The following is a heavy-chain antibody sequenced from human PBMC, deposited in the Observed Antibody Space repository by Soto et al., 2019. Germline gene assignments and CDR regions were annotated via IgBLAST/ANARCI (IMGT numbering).Heavy chain of an antibody. CDR3: ARLTIRARDFDY. CDR1: GGSISSYY. J-gene: IGHJ4*02. CDR2: IYYSGST. V-gene: IGHV4-59*01. Sequence: PSETLSLTCTVSGGSISSYYWSWIRQPPGKGLEWIGYIYYSGSTNYNPSLKSRVTISVDTSKNQFSLKLSSVTAADTAVYYCARLTIRARDFDYWGQGTLVTVSS. D-gene: IGHD4-17*01.